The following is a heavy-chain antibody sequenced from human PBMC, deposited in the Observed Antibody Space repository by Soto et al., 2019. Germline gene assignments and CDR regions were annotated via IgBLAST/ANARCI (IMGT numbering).Heavy chain of an antibody. CDR2: ISGSGGST. J-gene: IGHJ4*02. Sequence: GGSLRLSCAASGFTFSSYAMSWVRQAPGKGLEWVSAISGSGGSTYYADSVKGRFTISRDNSKNTLYLQMNSLRAEDTAVYYCARYPGWYSSSDYWGQGTLVTVSS. V-gene: IGHV3-23*01. CDR1: GFTFSSYA. CDR3: ARYPGWYSSSDY. D-gene: IGHD6-6*01.